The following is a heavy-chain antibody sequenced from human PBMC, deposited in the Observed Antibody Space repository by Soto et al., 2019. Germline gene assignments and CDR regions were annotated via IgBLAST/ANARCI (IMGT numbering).Heavy chain of an antibody. CDR1: GGSISSSSYY. J-gene: IGHJ4*02. CDR2: IYHSGGT. Sequence: PSETLSLTCTVSGGSISSSSYYWGWIRQPPGKGLEWIGEIYHSGGTNYNPSLKSRVTISVDKSKNQFSLKLSSVTAADTAVYYCARVGGSSSWFDYWGQGTLVTVSS. CDR3: ARVGGSSSWFDY. D-gene: IGHD6-13*01. V-gene: IGHV4-39*07.